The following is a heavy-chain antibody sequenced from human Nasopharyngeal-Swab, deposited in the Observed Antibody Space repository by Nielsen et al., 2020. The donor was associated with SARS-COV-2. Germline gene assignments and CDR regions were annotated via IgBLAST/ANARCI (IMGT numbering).Heavy chain of an antibody. Sequence: GGSLRLSCAASGFTFSNYSMNWVRQAPGKGLEWVSSISSSTSYIYYADSVKGRFTISRDNAKNSLYLQMNSLRAEDTAVYYCARDGFGESPYYYYYGMDVWDQGTTGTVSS. CDR1: GFTFSNYS. D-gene: IGHD3-10*01. CDR3: ARDGFGESPYYYYYGMDV. V-gene: IGHV3-21*01. J-gene: IGHJ6*02. CDR2: ISSSTSYI.